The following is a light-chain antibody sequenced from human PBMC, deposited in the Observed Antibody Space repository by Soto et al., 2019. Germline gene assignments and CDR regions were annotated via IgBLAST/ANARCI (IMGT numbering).Light chain of an antibody. CDR2: EVT. Sequence: QSALTQPASVSGSPGQSITISCTGGSSDIGGYNYVSWFQQHPGKAPKLMIYEVTNRPSGVSNRFSGSKSGSTASLTISGLLAEDGAVFFCSAYTHGDSLVFGPGTKLTAL. J-gene: IGLJ1*01. CDR1: SSDIGGYNY. V-gene: IGLV2-14*01. CDR3: SAYTHGDSLV.